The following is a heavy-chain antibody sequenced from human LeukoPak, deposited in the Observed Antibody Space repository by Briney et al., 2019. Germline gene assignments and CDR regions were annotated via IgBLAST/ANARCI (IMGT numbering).Heavy chain of an antibody. V-gene: IGHV4-30-2*01. D-gene: IGHD3/OR15-3a*01. CDR2: ISHTGST. CDR3: AGGTVPPDY. J-gene: IGHJ4*02. Sequence: PSQTLSLICAVSGGSISSADYSWSWIRQPPGKGLEWIGYISHTGSTYYNPSLKSRVTISVDRSKNQFSLNLNSVTAADTAVYYCAGGTVPPDYWGQGTLVTVSS. CDR1: GGSISSADYS.